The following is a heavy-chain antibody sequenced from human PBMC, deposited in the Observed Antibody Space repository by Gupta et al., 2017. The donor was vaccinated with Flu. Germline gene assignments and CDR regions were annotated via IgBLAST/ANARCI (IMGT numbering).Heavy chain of an antibody. CDR2: IRSKPNTYAT. Sequence: EVQLVESGGGLVQPGGSLKLSCAASGFTFSGSAMHWVRQASGKGLEWVGRIRSKPNTYATAYAASVKGRFTISRDDSKNTAYLQMNSLKTEDTAVYYCTMGVGYQESSGYPLGYWGQGTLVTVSS. V-gene: IGHV3-73*02. CDR1: GFTFSGSA. CDR3: TMGVGYQESSGYPLGY. D-gene: IGHD3-22*01. J-gene: IGHJ4*02.